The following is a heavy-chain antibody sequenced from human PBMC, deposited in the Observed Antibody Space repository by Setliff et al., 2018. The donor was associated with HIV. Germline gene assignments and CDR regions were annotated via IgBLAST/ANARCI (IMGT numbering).Heavy chain of an antibody. CDR1: GGSIGTNAYY. V-gene: IGHV4-39*07. Sequence: SETLSLTCTVSGGSIGTNAYYWGWLRQPPGKGLEWIGSIFYTGITSYTPSLKSRVSISVDTSKNQFSLNLTSVTPADTAVYYCAREPGWASPEYLQHWGQGILVTVSS. J-gene: IGHJ1*01. CDR3: AREPGWASPEYLQH. D-gene: IGHD1-26*01. CDR2: IFYTGIT.